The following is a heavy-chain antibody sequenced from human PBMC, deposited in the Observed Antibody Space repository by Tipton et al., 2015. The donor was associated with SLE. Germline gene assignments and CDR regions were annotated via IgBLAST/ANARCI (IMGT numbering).Heavy chain of an antibody. V-gene: IGHV3-23*01. CDR2: ISGNGGST. CDR3: AKDRGYDFWSGYDY. D-gene: IGHD3-3*01. Sequence: SLRLSCAASGFTFDDYAMHWVRQAPGKGLEWVSAISGNGGSTYYADSVKGRFTISRDNSKNTLYLQMNSLRAEDTAVYYCAKDRGYDFWSGYDYWGQGTLVTVSS. J-gene: IGHJ4*02. CDR1: GFTFDDYA.